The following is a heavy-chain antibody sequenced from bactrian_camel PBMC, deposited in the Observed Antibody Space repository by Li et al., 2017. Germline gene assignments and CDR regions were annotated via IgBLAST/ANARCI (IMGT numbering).Heavy chain of an antibody. CDR1: GYTDSVNV. D-gene: IGHD2*01. CDR3: AARGPYCYTKLSVRDFTY. CDR2: ISTGGGDT. Sequence: HVQLVESGAGSVEAGGSVRLSCTASGYTDSVNVMGWWSQAAGKEREGVACISTGGGDTMYADAVKGRFTISRDNAKNAVYLQMNSLKPEDTAMYYCAARGPYCYTKLSVRDFTYWGQGTQVTVS. V-gene: IGHV3S54*01. J-gene: IGHJ6*01.